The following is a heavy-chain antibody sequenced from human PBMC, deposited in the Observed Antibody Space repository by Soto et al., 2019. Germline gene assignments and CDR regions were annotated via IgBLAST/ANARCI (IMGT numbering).Heavy chain of an antibody. V-gene: IGHV1-18*01. Sequence: ASVKVSCKASGYTFTSYGISWVRQAPGQGLEWMGWISAYNGNTNYAQKLQGRVTMTTDTSTSTAYMELRSLRSDDTAVYYCARVSGDYGDYDYGMDVWGQGTTVTVSS. D-gene: IGHD4-17*01. J-gene: IGHJ6*02. CDR2: ISAYNGNT. CDR3: ARVSGDYGDYDYGMDV. CDR1: GYTFTSYG.